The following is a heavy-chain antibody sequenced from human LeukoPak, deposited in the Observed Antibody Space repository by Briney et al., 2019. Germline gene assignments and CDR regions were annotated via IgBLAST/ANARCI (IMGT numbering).Heavy chain of an antibody. D-gene: IGHD2-2*02. Sequence: GGSLRLSCAASGFXFSNAWISWVRQAPGKGLEWVGRIKRKTDGGTTDYAAPVKGRFTISRDDSKNTLYLQMDSLKTEDTAVYYCTTTYTLWGQGTLVTVSS. CDR3: TTTYTL. CDR2: IKRKTDGGTT. CDR1: GFXFSNAW. V-gene: IGHV3-15*01. J-gene: IGHJ4*02.